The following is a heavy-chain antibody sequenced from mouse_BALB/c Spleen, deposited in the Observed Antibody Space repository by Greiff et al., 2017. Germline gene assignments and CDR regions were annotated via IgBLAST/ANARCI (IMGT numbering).Heavy chain of an antibody. CDR3: ARKATAPLAY. J-gene: IGHJ3*01. CDR1: GFYLTSYG. D-gene: IGHD1-2*01. CDR2: IWSGGST. V-gene: IGHV2-2*02. Sequence: QVQLQQSGPGLVQPSQSLSITCTVSGFYLTSYGVHWVRQSPGKGLEWLGVIWSGGSTDYNAAFISRLSISKDNSKSQVFFKMNSLQANDTAIYYCARKATAPLAYWGQGTLVTVSA.